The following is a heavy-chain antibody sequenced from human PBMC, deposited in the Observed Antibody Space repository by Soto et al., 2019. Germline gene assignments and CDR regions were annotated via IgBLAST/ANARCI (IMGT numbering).Heavy chain of an antibody. V-gene: IGHV4-31*03. CDR1: GGSISSDGYS. Sequence: QVQLQESGPGLVKPSQTLALTCTVSGGSISSDGYSWSWIRQHHVKGREWIGYIFNSGSSYYNLSLKSRLTISVDTSKHLFSLWLSSVTAADTAVYYCARGAVTTLYYNDYGMDVWGQGTTVTVSS. CDR3: ARGAVTTLYYNDYGMDV. CDR2: IFNSGSS. J-gene: IGHJ6*02. D-gene: IGHD4-4*01.